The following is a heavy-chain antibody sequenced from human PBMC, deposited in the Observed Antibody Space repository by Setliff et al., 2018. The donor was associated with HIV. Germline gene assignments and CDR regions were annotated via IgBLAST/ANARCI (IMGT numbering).Heavy chain of an antibody. D-gene: IGHD3-3*01. CDR2: ITYDGSRT. CDR1: GFTFSSYA. J-gene: IGHJ4*02. CDR3: ARDQGVSIFGVLEY. V-gene: IGHV3-30*01. Sequence: PGGSLRLSCAASGFTFSSYAMHWVRQAPGKGLEWVSVITYDGSRTYYVDSVKGRFTISRDNSKNTLYLQMNSLRAEDTAVYYCARDQGVSIFGVLEYWGQGVLVTVSS.